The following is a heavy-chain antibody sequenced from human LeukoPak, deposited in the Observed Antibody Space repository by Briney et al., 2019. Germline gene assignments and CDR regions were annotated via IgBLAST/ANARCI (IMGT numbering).Heavy chain of an antibody. CDR1: GDSMSNYY. CDR3: ARLAHPDTRRWLFDY. J-gene: IGHJ4*02. D-gene: IGHD3-22*01. V-gene: IGHV4-59*01. CDR2: IYYSGTT. Sequence: SETLSLTCTVSGDSMSNYYWSWIRQSPEKGLEWIAYIYYSGTTNYNPSLKSRVTISVDTSKSQFSLELTSVTAADTALYFCARLAHPDTRRWLFDYWGQGTLVTASP.